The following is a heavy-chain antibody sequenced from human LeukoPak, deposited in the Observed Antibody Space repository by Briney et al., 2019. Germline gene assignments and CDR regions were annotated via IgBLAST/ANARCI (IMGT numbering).Heavy chain of an antibody. CDR3: GPLQFIGHDAFDI. J-gene: IGHJ3*02. CDR1: GFTFSSYS. V-gene: IGHV3-48*01. CDR2: ISSSSSTI. D-gene: IGHD1-26*01. Sequence: GGSLRLSCAASGFTFSSYSMNWVRQAPRKGLEWVSYISSSSSTIYYADSVKGRFTISRDNAKNSLYLQMNSLRAEDTAVYYCGPLQFIGHDAFDIWGQGTMVTVSS.